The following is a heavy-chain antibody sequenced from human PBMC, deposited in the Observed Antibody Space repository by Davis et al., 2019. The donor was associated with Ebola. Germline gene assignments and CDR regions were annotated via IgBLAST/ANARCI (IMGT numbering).Heavy chain of an antibody. CDR2: IYYSGST. D-gene: IGHD1-26*01. V-gene: IGHV4-59*01. Sequence: SETLSLTCAVYGGSFSGYYWSWIRQPPGKGLEWIGYIYYSGSTNYNPSLKSRVTISVDTSKNQFSLKLSSVTAADTAVYSCARGGEWELSYYFDYWGQGTLVTVSS. CDR3: ARGGEWELSYYFDY. J-gene: IGHJ4*02. CDR1: GGSFSGYY.